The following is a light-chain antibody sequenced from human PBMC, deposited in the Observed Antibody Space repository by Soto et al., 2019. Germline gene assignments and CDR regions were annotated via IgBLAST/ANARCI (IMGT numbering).Light chain of an antibody. CDR2: WAS. J-gene: IGKJ1*01. Sequence: DIVMTQSPDSLAVSLGERATINCKSSQSVLYSSINKNYLAWYQQKPGQPPKLLIYWASTRHSGVPDRFSGSGSGTDFTLTITSLQAEDVAVYYCQQYYSTPWTFGQGTKVEIK. V-gene: IGKV4-1*01. CDR3: QQYYSTPWT. CDR1: QSVLYSSINKNY.